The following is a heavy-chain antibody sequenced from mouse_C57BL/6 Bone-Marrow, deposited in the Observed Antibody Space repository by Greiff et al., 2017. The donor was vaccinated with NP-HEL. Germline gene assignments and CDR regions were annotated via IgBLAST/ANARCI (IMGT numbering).Heavy chain of an antibody. CDR2: IDPSDSYT. Sequence: QVHVKQPGAELVKPGASVKLSCKASGYTFTSYWMQWVKQRPGQGLEWIGEIDPSDSYTNYNQKFKGKATLTVDTSSSTAYMQRSSLTSEDSAVYYCARGRLFLFAYWGQGTLVTVSA. V-gene: IGHV1-50*01. CDR1: GYTFTSYW. CDR3: ARGRLFLFAY. J-gene: IGHJ3*01.